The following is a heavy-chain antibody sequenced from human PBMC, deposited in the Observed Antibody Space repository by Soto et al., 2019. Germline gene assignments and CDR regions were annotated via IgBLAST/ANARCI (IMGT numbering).Heavy chain of an antibody. CDR1: GGSISSSSYY. CDR2: IYYSWST. Sequence: PAETLSLTCTVSGGSISSSSYYWGWIRQPPGKGLEWIGSIYYSWSTYYTPSLKSRVTISVDTSKNQFSLKLSSVTAADTAVYYCARKRHRDFWSGYYIDGFYWGQGTLVTVSS. J-gene: IGHJ4*02. V-gene: IGHV4-39*01. CDR3: ARKRHRDFWSGYYIDGFY. D-gene: IGHD3-3*01.